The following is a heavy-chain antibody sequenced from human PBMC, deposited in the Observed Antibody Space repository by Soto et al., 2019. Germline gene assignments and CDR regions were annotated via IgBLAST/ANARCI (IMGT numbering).Heavy chain of an antibody. CDR2: IYYSGST. CDR3: ARHHPLAVAVAER. Sequence: PSETLSLTCTVSGGSISSYYWSWIRQPPGKGLEWIGYIYYSGSTNYNPSLKSRVTISVDTSKNQFSLKLSSVTAADTAVYYCARHHPLAVAVAERWGQGTLVTVSS. V-gene: IGHV4-59*08. D-gene: IGHD6-19*01. CDR1: GGSISSYY. J-gene: IGHJ4*02.